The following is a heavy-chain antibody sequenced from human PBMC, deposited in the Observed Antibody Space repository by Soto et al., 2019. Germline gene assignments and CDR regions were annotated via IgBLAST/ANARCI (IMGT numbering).Heavy chain of an antibody. CDR1: GFTVSSNY. D-gene: IGHD3-10*01. V-gene: IGHV3-53*04. Sequence: EVQLVESGGGLVQPGGSLRLSCAASGFTVSSNYMSWVRQAPGKGLGWVSVIYSGGSTYYADSVKGRFTISRHNSKTTLYLQMNSLRAEDTAVYYCARGRYYYGSGLWFDPWGQGTLVTVSS. CDR3: ARGRYYYGSGLWFDP. J-gene: IGHJ5*02. CDR2: IYSGGST.